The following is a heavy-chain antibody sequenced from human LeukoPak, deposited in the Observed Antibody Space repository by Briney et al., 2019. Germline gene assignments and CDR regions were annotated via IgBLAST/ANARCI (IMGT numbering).Heavy chain of an antibody. J-gene: IGHJ4*02. V-gene: IGHV3-7*01. D-gene: IGHD5-12*01. Sequence: GGSLRLSCAASGFTFSHYWMTWVRQAPGKGLEWVAQINQDGSEEYYMDSVKARLTISRDNAENSVFLQMNSLRAEDTAVYYCVRDGGVSGYDLLDYWGQGTLVTVSS. CDR3: VRDGGVSGYDLLDY. CDR2: INQDGSEE. CDR1: GFTFSHYW.